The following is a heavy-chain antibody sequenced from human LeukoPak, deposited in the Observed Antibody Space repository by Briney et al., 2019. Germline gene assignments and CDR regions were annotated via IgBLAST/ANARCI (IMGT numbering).Heavy chain of an antibody. J-gene: IGHJ4*02. CDR1: GFTFNIYA. V-gene: IGHV3-23*01. Sequence: PEGSLRLSCAASGFTFNIYAMSWVRQAPGEGPEWVSTISSSDNTYYADSVKGRFTISRDNSKNTLYLQMNSLRAEDTAVYYCAKGSLGSWYFFDYWGQGTLVTVSS. CDR3: AKGSLGSWYFFDY. D-gene: IGHD6-13*01. CDR2: ISSSDNT.